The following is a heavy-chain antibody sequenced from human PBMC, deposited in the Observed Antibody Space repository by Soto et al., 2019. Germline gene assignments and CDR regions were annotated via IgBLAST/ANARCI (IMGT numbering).Heavy chain of an antibody. J-gene: IGHJ4*02. Sequence: QVQLQESGPGLVKPSETLSLTCTVSGGSISSYYWSWIRQPPGKGLEWIGYIYYSGSTNYNPSLKSRVTISVDTSKNQFSLKLSSVTAADTAVYYCAREDSSSWPQFDYWGQGTLVTVSS. D-gene: IGHD6-13*01. CDR3: AREDSSSWPQFDY. CDR2: IYYSGST. CDR1: GGSISSYY. V-gene: IGHV4-59*01.